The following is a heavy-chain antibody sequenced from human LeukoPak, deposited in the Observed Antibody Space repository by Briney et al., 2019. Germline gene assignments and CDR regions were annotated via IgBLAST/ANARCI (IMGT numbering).Heavy chain of an antibody. CDR2: ICSSSSNN. CDR3: ARDVGVAAAALDY. CDR1: GFTFSSYS. J-gene: IGHJ4*02. V-gene: IGHV3-21*01. D-gene: IGHD6-13*01. Sequence: GGSLRLSCAASGFTFSSYSMNWVRQAPGKGLEWVSSICSSSSNNYYAASVKGRFTISRDNPKTSLYLQMISLRAEDTAVYYCARDVGVAAAALDYWGQGTQVTDSS.